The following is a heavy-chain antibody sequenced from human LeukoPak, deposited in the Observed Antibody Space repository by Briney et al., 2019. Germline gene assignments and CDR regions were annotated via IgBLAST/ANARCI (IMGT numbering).Heavy chain of an antibody. Sequence: ASVKVSCKASGYNFTSDGITWVRQAPGQGLEWMGWISAYNGNTNYAQKHQGRVTMTTDTSTSTAYMELRSLTSDDTAVYCCARDGIVGVFDYWGQGTLVTVSS. J-gene: IGHJ4*02. V-gene: IGHV1-18*01. CDR2: ISAYNGNT. CDR1: GYNFTSDG. CDR3: ARDGIVGVFDY. D-gene: IGHD1-26*01.